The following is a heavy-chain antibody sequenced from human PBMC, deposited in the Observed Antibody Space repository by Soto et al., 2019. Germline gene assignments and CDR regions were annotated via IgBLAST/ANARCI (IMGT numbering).Heavy chain of an antibody. CDR1: GGTFSSYA. D-gene: IGHD3-10*01. Sequence: SVKVSCKASGGTFSSYAISWVRQAPGQGLEWMGGIIPIFGTANYAQKFQGRVTITADESTSTAYMELSSLRSEDTAVYYCASLAEGYYGSGSYYNVDAFDIWGQGTMVTVSS. J-gene: IGHJ3*02. CDR3: ASLAEGYYGSGSYYNVDAFDI. V-gene: IGHV1-69*13. CDR2: IIPIFGTA.